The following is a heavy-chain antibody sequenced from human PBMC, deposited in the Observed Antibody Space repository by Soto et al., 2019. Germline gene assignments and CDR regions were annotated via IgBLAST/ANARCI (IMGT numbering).Heavy chain of an antibody. D-gene: IGHD4-17*01. CDR1: GGSISSGGYS. CDR3: ARAGDYDRGGAFDI. J-gene: IGHJ3*02. Sequence: SETLSLTCAVSGGSISSGGYSWSWIRQPPGKGLEWIGYIYHSGSTYYNPSLKSRVTISVDRSKNQFSLKLSSVTAADTAVYYCARAGDYDRGGAFDIWGQGTMVTVSS. CDR2: IYHSGST. V-gene: IGHV4-30-2*01.